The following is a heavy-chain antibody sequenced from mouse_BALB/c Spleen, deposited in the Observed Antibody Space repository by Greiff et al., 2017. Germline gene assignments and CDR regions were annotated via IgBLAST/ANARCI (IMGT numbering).Heavy chain of an antibody. V-gene: IGHV3-2*02. Sequence: EVQGVESGPGLVKPSQSLSLTCTVTGYSITSDYAWNWIRQFPGNKLEWMGYISYSGSTSYNPSLKSRISITRDTSKNQFFLQLNSVTTEDTATYYCARGALRPFDYWGQGTTLTVSS. D-gene: IGHD1-2*01. J-gene: IGHJ2*01. CDR3: ARGALRPFDY. CDR2: ISYSGST. CDR1: GYSITSDYA.